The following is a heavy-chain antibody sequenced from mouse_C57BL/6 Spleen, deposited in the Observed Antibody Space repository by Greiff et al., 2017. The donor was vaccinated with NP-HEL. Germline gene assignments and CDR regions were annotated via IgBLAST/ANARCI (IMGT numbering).Heavy chain of an antibody. J-gene: IGHJ1*03. CDR2: ISDGGSYT. D-gene: IGHD1-1*01. CDR3: ARDQGLGSSSYWYFDV. V-gene: IGHV5-4*01. CDR1: GFTFSSYA. Sequence: EVHLVESGGGLVKPGGSLKLSCAASGFTFSSYAMSWVRQTPEKRLEWVATISDGGSYTYYPDNVKGRFTISRDNAKNNLYLQMSHLKSEDTAMYYCARDQGLGSSSYWYFDVWGTGTTVTVSS.